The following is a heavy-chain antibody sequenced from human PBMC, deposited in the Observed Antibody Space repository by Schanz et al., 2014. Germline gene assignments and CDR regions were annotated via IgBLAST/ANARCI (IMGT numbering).Heavy chain of an antibody. V-gene: IGHV4-39*01. Sequence: QLQLQESGPGLVKPSETLSLTCTVSGGSISSSSYYWGWIRQPPGKGLEWIGSIYYSGSTYYNPSHKSRAYRSGDTSTNQFPLKLSSVTAADTAVYYCARHSGYYYYYGMDVWGQGTTVTVSS. CDR1: GGSISSSSYY. J-gene: IGHJ6*02. CDR3: ARHSGYYYYYGMDV. CDR2: IYYSGST.